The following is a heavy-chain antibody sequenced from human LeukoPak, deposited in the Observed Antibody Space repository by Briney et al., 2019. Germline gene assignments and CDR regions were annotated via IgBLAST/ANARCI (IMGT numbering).Heavy chain of an antibody. CDR3: TRGPIQQWRYYGMDV. D-gene: IGHD5-18*01. V-gene: IGHV3-49*04. J-gene: IGHJ6*04. Sequence: GGSLRLSCTASGFTFGDHAMSWVRQAPGKGLDWVGSIRSKTYGGTTEYAASVKGRFTIPRDDSKSIAYLQMNSLKTEDTAVYYCTRGPIQQWRYYGMDVWGKGTTVSVCS. CDR2: IRSKTYGGTT. CDR1: GFTFGDHA.